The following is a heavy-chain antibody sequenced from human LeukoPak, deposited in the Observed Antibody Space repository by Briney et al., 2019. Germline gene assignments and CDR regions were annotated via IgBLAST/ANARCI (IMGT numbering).Heavy chain of an antibody. CDR2: ISYDGSNK. Sequence: GGSLRLSCADSGFTFSSYAMHWVRQAPGKGLEWVAVISYDGSNKYYADSVKGRFTISRDNSKNTLYLQMNSLRAEDTAVYYCARGSHYYDSSGYRAFDIWGQGTMVTVSS. CDR3: ARGSHYYDSSGYRAFDI. D-gene: IGHD3-22*01. V-gene: IGHV3-30*04. CDR1: GFTFSSYA. J-gene: IGHJ3*02.